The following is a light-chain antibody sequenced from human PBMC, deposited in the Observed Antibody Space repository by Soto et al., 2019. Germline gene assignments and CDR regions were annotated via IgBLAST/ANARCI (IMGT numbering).Light chain of an antibody. CDR2: AAP. CDR1: QPISRY. Sequence: DIQMTQSPSSLSASVGDRVTITCRASQPISRYLNWYQQKPGKAPVLLTPAAPTLESGVPSRFSGSRSVTEFTLTISSLQPEDYATYYCQQSFNSPPLTFGGGTKVEIK. CDR3: QQSFNSPPLT. J-gene: IGKJ4*01. V-gene: IGKV1-39*01.